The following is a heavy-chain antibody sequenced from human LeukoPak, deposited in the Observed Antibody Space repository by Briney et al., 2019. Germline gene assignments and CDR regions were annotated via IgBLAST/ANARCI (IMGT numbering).Heavy chain of an antibody. D-gene: IGHD5-18*01. J-gene: IGHJ4*02. Sequence: PGGSLRLSCAASGFTVSSNYISWVRQAPGKGLEWVSVIYSGGSTYYADSVKGRFTISRDNSKNTLYLQMNSLRAEDTAVYYCASRGYSYGYNFDYWGQGTLVTVSS. CDR2: IYSGGST. V-gene: IGHV3-53*01. CDR3: ASRGYSYGYNFDY. CDR1: GFTVSSNY.